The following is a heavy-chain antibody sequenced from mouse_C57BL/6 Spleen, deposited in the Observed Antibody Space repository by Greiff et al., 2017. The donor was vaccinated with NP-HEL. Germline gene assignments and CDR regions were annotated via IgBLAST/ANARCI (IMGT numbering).Heavy chain of an antibody. D-gene: IGHD2-2*01. CDR3: ARTTMVTTGAWFAY. Sequence: QVQLQQSGAELVKPGASVKISCKASGYAFSSYWLNWVKQRPGQGLEWIGQIYPGDGDTNYNGKFKGKATLTADKSSSTAYMQLSSLTSEDSAVYFCARTTMVTTGAWFAYWGQGTLVTVSA. CDR2: IYPGDGDT. CDR1: GYAFSSYW. J-gene: IGHJ3*01. V-gene: IGHV1-80*01.